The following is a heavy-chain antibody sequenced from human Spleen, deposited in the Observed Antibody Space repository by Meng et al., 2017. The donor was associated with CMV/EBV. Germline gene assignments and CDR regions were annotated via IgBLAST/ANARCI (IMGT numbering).Heavy chain of an antibody. CDR3: ARSPRGGCGSTSCYTERPFDY. CDR2: IYYSGST. D-gene: IGHD2-2*02. V-gene: IGHV4-39*01. CDR1: GGSISSSDYY. J-gene: IGHJ4*02. Sequence: SETLSLTCTVSGGSISSSDYYWGWIRQPPGKGLEWIGTIYYSGSTSYNPSLKSRVTISVDTSKNQFSLKLSSVTAAETAVFYCARSPRGGCGSTSCYTERPFDYWGQGPRSPSPQ.